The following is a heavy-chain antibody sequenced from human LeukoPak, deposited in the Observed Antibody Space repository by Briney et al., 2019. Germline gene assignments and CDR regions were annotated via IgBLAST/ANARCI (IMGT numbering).Heavy chain of an antibody. Sequence: ASETLSLTCAVYGGSFSGYYWSWIRQPPGKGLEWIGEINHSGSTNYNPSLKSRVTISVDTSKNQFSLKLSSVTAADTAVYYCAIQGNYGDSEENWGQGTLVTVSS. D-gene: IGHD4-17*01. CDR2: INHSGST. CDR3: AIQGNYGDSEEN. J-gene: IGHJ4*02. V-gene: IGHV4-34*01. CDR1: GGSFSGYY.